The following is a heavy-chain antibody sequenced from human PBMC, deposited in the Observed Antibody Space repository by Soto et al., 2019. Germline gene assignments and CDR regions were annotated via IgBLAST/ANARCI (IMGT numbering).Heavy chain of an antibody. CDR1: GGSIRSGGYS. CDR3: AGVIAARPLGY. D-gene: IGHD6-6*01. J-gene: IGHJ1*01. V-gene: IGHV4-30-2*01. CDR2: IYHSGST. Sequence: QLQLQESGSGLVKPSQTLSLTCAVSGGSIRSGGYSWSWIRQPPGKGLEWIGYIYHSGSTYYNPSLKSRVTISVDRSKNQFSLTLRSVTAADTAVDYCAGVIAARPLGYWGQGTIVTVSA.